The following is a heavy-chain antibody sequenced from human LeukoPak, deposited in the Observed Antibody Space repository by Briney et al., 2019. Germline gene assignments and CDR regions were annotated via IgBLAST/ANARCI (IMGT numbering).Heavy chain of an antibody. CDR2: IYNSGST. CDR1: GASFSTGDYY. Sequence: PSDTLSLTCIVSGASFSTGDYYWNWLRQHPGKGLEWFGYIYNSGSTYYNPSLKSRVTISVDTSKNHFSLRLTAVTAADSAVYYCARGAPPDSWGQGTLVTVSS. CDR3: ARGAPPDS. J-gene: IGHJ4*02. V-gene: IGHV4-31*03.